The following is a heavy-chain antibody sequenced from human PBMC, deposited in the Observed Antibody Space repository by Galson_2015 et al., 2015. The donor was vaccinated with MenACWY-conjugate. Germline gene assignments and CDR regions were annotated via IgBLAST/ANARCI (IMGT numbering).Heavy chain of an antibody. V-gene: IGHV3-7*03. J-gene: IGHJ4*02. Sequence: SLRLSCAVSGFAFSSYWMSWVRQAPGKGLEWVANIKQDGREKNYVDSVKGRFTISRDNVDNSVYLQMDSLRVEDTAVYYCARDTRGHFDYWGQGTLVTFSS. CDR1: GFAFSSYW. CDR2: IKQDGREK. CDR3: ARDTRGHFDY.